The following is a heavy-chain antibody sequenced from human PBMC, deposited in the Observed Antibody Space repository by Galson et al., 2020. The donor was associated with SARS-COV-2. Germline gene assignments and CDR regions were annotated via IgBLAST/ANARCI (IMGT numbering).Heavy chain of an antibody. CDR1: GFTFDDYA. D-gene: IGHD3-10*01. CDR3: AKVGSGDDY. J-gene: IGHJ4*02. V-gene: IGHV3-9*01. Sequence: SLKISCAASGFTFDDYAMHWVRQAPGKGLEWVSGISWNSGSIGYADSVKGRFTISRDNAKNSLYLQMNSLRAEDTALYYCAKVGSGDDYWGQGTLVTVSS. CDR2: ISWNSGSI.